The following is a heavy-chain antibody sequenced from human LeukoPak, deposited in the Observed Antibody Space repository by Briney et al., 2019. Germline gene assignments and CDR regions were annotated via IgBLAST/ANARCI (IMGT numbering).Heavy chain of an antibody. D-gene: IGHD6-25*01. V-gene: IGHV4-34*01. J-gene: IGHJ4*02. CDR1: GGSFSGYY. CDR2: INDSEST. Sequence: PSETLSHTCAVYGGSFSGYYWSWIRQPPGKGLEWIGEINDSESTNYNPSLKSRVTISVDTSKKQFSLKLSSVTAADTAIYYCARETAAAGSFIAINDYWGQGTLVTVSS. CDR3: ARETAAAGSFIAINDY.